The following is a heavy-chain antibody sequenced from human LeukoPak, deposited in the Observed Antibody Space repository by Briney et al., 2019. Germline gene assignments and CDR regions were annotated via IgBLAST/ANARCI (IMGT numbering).Heavy chain of an antibody. Sequence: PGGSLRLSCAVSGFIFSDYGFHWVCQAPGKGLEWVAVTRFDGSIKQYADSVKGRFTISRDDSKNTLYLQMNSLKSEDTAVYYCARWGGTRQYYFDYWGRGTLVTVSS. CDR1: GFIFSDYG. D-gene: IGHD1-1*01. J-gene: IGHJ4*02. CDR3: ARWGGTRQYYFDY. V-gene: IGHV3-33*01. CDR2: TRFDGSIK.